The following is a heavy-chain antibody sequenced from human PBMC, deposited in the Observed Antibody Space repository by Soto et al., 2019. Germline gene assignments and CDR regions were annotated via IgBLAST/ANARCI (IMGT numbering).Heavy chain of an antibody. V-gene: IGHV3-23*01. CDR1: GFICSSYD. CDR3: AKATATGGGAFDI. Sequence: GGSLRLSCAASGFICSSYDMSWVRQAPGKGLEWVSTILVDGRTFYVDSVKGRFTISRDSSQNTVFLQVNSLTAGDTALYYCAKATATGGGAFDICGQGTMVTVSS. CDR2: ILVDGRT. J-gene: IGHJ3*02. D-gene: IGHD2-8*02.